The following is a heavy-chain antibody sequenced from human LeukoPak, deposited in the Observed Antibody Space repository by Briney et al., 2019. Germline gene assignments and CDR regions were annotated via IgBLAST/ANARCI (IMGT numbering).Heavy chain of an antibody. Sequence: GGSLRLSCAASGFTFSSYGTHWVRQAPGKGLEWVAVISYDGSNKYYADSVKGRFTISRDNSKNTLYLQMNSLRAEDTAVYYCAKDLDYGDYYYYYGMDVWGKGTTVTVSS. J-gene: IGHJ6*04. CDR3: AKDLDYGDYYYYYGMDV. D-gene: IGHD4-17*01. CDR1: GFTFSSYG. CDR2: ISYDGSNK. V-gene: IGHV3-30*18.